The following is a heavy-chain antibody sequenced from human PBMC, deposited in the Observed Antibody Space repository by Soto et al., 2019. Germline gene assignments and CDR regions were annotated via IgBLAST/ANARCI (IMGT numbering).Heavy chain of an antibody. CDR1: GFTFSTSW. CDR3: ATPGSGYFVN. J-gene: IGHJ4*02. D-gene: IGHD3-22*01. Sequence: QPGGSLRLSCAASGFTFSTSWMHWVRQAPGKGLVWVSRIKSDGSYTTYADSVKGRFTISRDNAKNTLYLQMNSLRAEDTAVYYCATPGSGYFVNWGQGTLVTVSS. CDR2: IKSDGSYT. V-gene: IGHV3-74*01.